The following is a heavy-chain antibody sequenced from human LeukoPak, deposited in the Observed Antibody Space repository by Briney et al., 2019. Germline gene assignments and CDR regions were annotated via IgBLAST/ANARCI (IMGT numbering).Heavy chain of an antibody. Sequence: ASVKVSCKASGYTFTSYGISWVRQAPGQGLEWVGWISAYNGKTNYPQKFQGRVTMTTDTSTSTASMELRSLRSDDTAVYYCARDPLYDILTGYYGWDYYSGMDVWGQGTTVTVSS. CDR2: ISAYNGKT. V-gene: IGHV1-18*01. J-gene: IGHJ6*02. CDR1: GYTFTSYG. D-gene: IGHD3-9*01. CDR3: ARDPLYDILTGYYGWDYYSGMDV.